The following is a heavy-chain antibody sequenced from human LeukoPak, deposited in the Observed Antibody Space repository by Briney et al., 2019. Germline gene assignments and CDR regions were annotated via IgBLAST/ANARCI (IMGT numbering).Heavy chain of an antibody. D-gene: IGHD2-15*01. CDR1: GGSFSVYY. CDR3: ARSGISGSGGPNYYYYGMDV. CDR2: INHSGST. Sequence: PSETLSLTCAVYGGSFSVYYWSWIRQPPGKGLEWIGEINHSGSTNYNPSLKSRVTISVDTSKNQFSLKLSSVTAADTAVYYCARSGISGSGGPNYYYYGMDVWGQGTTVTVSS. J-gene: IGHJ6*02. V-gene: IGHV4-34*01.